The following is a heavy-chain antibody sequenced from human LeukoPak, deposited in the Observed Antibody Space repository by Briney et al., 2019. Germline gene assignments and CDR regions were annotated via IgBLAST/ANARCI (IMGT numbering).Heavy chain of an antibody. Sequence: SETLSLTCAVYGGSFSGYYWSWIRQPPGKGLEWIGRIYTSGSTNYNPSLKSRVTMSVDTSKNQFSLKLSSVTAADTAVYYCAQGGPYCTNGVCYPSWGQGTLVTVSS. CDR1: GGSFSGYY. D-gene: IGHD2-8*01. CDR2: IYTSGST. J-gene: IGHJ5*02. V-gene: IGHV4-59*10. CDR3: AQGGPYCTNGVCYPS.